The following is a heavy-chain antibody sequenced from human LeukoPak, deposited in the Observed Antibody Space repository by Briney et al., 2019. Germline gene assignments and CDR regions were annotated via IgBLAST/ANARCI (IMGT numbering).Heavy chain of an antibody. Sequence: SETLSLTCAVYGGSFSGYYWSWIRQPPGKGLEWIGYIYSSGNTNYNPSLKSRVTISVDTSKNQISLKLSSVTAADTAMYFCARGGGGSVLRRHYYNYMDVWGKGITVTISS. V-gene: IGHV4-59*01. J-gene: IGHJ6*03. CDR3: ARGGGGSVLRRHYYNYMDV. CDR2: IYSSGNT. D-gene: IGHD3-16*01. CDR1: GGSFSGYY.